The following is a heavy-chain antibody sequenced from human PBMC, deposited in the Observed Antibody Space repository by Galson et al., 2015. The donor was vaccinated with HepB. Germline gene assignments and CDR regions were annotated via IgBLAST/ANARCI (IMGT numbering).Heavy chain of an antibody. Sequence: SLRLSCAASGFTFSSYAMHWVRQAPGKGLEWVAVISYDGSNKYYADSVKGRFTISRDNSKNTLYLQMNSLRAEDTAVYYCARPGWNDEYWGQGTLVTVSS. D-gene: IGHD1-1*01. CDR2: ISYDGSNK. V-gene: IGHV3-30*04. J-gene: IGHJ4*02. CDR1: GFTFSSYA. CDR3: ARPGWNDEY.